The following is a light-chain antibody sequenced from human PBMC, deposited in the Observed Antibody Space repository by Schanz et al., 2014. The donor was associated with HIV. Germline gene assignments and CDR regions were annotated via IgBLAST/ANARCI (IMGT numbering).Light chain of an antibody. CDR1: GSNIGAGYD. J-gene: IGLJ3*02. CDR3: AAWDDNLEGWV. CDR2: GNS. Sequence: QSVLTQPPSASGTPGQRVTISCSGSGSNIGAGYDVHWYQQLPGTAPKLLIYGNSNRPSGVPDRFSGSKSGTSASLAITGLQSEDEADFYCAAWDDNLEGWVFGGGTKLTVL. V-gene: IGLV1-40*01.